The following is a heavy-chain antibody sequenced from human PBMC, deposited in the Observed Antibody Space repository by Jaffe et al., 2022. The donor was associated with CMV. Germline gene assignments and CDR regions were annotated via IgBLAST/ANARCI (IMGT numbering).Heavy chain of an antibody. CDR1: GFTFSSYS. V-gene: IGHV3-21*01. CDR3: ARDAAEGDFWSGRNWFDP. J-gene: IGHJ5*02. CDR2: ISSSSSYI. Sequence: EVQLVESGGGLVKPGGSLRLSCAASGFTFSSYSMNWVRQAPGKGLEWVSSISSSSSYIYYADSVKGRFTISRDNAKNSLYLQMNSLRAEDTAVYYCARDAAEGDFWSGRNWFDPWGQGTLVTVSS. D-gene: IGHD3-3*01.